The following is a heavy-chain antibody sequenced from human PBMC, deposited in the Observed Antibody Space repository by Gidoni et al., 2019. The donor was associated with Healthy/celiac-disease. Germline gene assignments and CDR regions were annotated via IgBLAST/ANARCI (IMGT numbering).Heavy chain of an antibody. D-gene: IGHD6-19*01. CDR3: ARGVRLRQWLHYWYFDL. J-gene: IGHJ2*01. V-gene: IGHV4-34*01. CDR1: GGSFSGYY. CDR2: INHSGST. Sequence: QVQLQQWGAGLLKPSETLSLTCAVYGGSFSGYYWSWIRQPPGKGLEWIGEINHSGSTNYNPSLKSRVTISVDTSKNQFSLKLSSVTAADTAVYYCARGVRLRQWLHYWYFDLWGRGTLVTVSS.